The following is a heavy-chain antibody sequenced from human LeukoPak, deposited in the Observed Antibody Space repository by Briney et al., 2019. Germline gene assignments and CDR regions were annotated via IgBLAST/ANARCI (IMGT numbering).Heavy chain of an antibody. CDR1: GFTFSSYA. CDR3: ARVDRGYYFDY. CDR2: ISSSGSTI. V-gene: IGHV3-48*04. Sequence: GGSLRLSCAASGFTFSSYAMSWVRQAPGKGLEWVSYISSSGSTIYYADSVKGRFTTSRDNAKNSLYLQMNSLRAEDTAVYYCARVDRGYYFDYWGQGTLVTVSS. D-gene: IGHD2-2*03. J-gene: IGHJ4*02.